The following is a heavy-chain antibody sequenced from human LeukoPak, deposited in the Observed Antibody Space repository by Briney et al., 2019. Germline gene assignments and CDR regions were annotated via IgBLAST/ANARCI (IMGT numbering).Heavy chain of an antibody. CDR2: ISAYNGNT. CDR1: GYTFTSYG. D-gene: IGHD6-13*01. CDR3: ASLELDAGSSWYGVYYFDY. J-gene: IGHJ4*02. Sequence: GASVKVSCKASGYTFTSYGISWVRQAPGQGLEWRGWISAYNGNTNYAQKLQGRVTMTTDTSTSTAYMELRSLRSDDTAVYYCASLELDAGSSWYGVYYFDYWGQGTLVTVSS. V-gene: IGHV1-18*01.